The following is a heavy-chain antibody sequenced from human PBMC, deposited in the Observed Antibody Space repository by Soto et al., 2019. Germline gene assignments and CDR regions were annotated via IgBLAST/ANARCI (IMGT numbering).Heavy chain of an antibody. CDR3: ARDGRRQWLVQYYYYYYGMDV. CDR1: GFTFSSYW. J-gene: IGHJ6*02. CDR2: INSDGSST. D-gene: IGHD6-19*01. V-gene: IGHV3-74*01. Sequence: PGGSLRLSCAASGFTFSSYWMHWVRQAPGKGLVWVSRINSDGSSTSYADSVKGRFTISRDNAKNTLYLQMKSLRAEDTAVYYCARDGRRQWLVQYYYYYYGMDVWGQGTTVTVSS.